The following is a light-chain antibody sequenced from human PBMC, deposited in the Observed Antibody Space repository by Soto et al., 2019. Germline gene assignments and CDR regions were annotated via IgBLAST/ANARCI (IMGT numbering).Light chain of an antibody. Sequence: EVVLTQSPATLSLSPGERATLSCRASESIGNYLAWYQQKLGQAPKLLIYDASHRAIGIPGRFSGDWSGTDFTLNISSLEPEDFAVYYCQWRSDWPPRLTFGGGTKVEIK. CDR1: ESIGNY. V-gene: IGKV3-11*01. CDR3: QWRSDWPPRLT. J-gene: IGKJ4*01. CDR2: DAS.